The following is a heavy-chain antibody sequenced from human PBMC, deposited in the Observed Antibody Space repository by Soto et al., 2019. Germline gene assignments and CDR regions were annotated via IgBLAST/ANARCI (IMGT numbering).Heavy chain of an antibody. CDR3: AKGGQSYDY. CDR1: VFTFSTYA. Sequence: EVQLLESGGGSVQPGGSLRLSCAASVFTFSTYAMSWVRQAPGKGLEWVSAISTSVGSTYYTDSVKGRFTISRDNSKNTLYLQMNSLRAEDTAVYYCAKGGQSYDYWGQGTLVTVSS. V-gene: IGHV3-23*01. D-gene: IGHD3-10*01. CDR2: ISTSVGST. J-gene: IGHJ4*02.